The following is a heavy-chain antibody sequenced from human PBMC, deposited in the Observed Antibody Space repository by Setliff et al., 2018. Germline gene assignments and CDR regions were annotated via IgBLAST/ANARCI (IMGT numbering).Heavy chain of an antibody. D-gene: IGHD2-8*01. Sequence: PGGSLRLSCVASGFTFSNNAMNWVRQAPGGGLEWVGRIKSNVDGGTAHYAAPVEGRFTISRDDSRNTVYLQMSSLKIEDTAVYYCVHNADFIGTFNTWGQGTMVTVSS. CDR2: IKSNVDGGTA. CDR1: GFTFSNNA. CDR3: VHNADFIGTFNT. V-gene: IGHV3-15*01. J-gene: IGHJ3*01.